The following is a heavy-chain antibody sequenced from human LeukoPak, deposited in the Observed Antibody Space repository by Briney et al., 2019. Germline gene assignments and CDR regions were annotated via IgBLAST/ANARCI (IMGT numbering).Heavy chain of an antibody. CDR2: ISSSSSYT. Sequence: GGSLRLSCAASGFTFSDYYMSWIRQAPGKGLEWVSYISSSSSYTNYADSVKGRFTISRDNAKNSLYLQMNSLRAEDTVVYYCARSCGGDCYYYYGMDVWGQGTTVTVSS. D-gene: IGHD2-21*02. CDR1: GFTFSDYY. J-gene: IGHJ6*02. CDR3: ARSCGGDCYYYYGMDV. V-gene: IGHV3-11*03.